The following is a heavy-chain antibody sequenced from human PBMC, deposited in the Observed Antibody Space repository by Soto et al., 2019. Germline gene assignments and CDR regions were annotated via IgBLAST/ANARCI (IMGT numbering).Heavy chain of an antibody. CDR1: GFTFSNAW. CDR2: IKTKSDGATT. D-gene: IGHD1-7*01. J-gene: IGHJ4*02. Sequence: GGSLRLSCAGSGFTFSNAWMNWVRQAPGKGLEWVGRIKTKSDGATTDYAAPVKGRFTISRDDSRNTLYLQMNSLKAEDTAVYYCTALTGTTMALDYWGQGTLVTVSS. CDR3: TALTGTTMALDY. V-gene: IGHV3-15*01.